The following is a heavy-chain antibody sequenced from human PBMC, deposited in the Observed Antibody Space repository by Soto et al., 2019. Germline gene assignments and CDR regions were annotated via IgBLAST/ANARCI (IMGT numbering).Heavy chain of an antibody. CDR1: VASISSYY. V-gene: IGHV4-59*01. Sequence: SETLSLTCAVSVASISSYYWSWVRQPPGKGLEWIGYIHYSGSTKYNTTLKSRVTISIDPSKNQFSPQLTSVTTADTAVYYCARVGWTTVGYYFDYWSQGTLVTVSS. CDR2: IHYSGST. J-gene: IGHJ4*02. D-gene: IGHD4-17*01. CDR3: ARVGWTTVGYYFDY.